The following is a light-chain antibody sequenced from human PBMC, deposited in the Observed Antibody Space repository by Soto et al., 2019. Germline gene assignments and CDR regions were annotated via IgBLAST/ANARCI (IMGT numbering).Light chain of an antibody. J-gene: IGKJ4*01. CDR3: QQRSSWSPT. CDR2: AAS. V-gene: IGKV3-11*01. CDR1: QSVSSS. Sequence: EIVLTQSPATLSLSPGERATLACRASQSVSSSLGWYQQKPGQAPRLLIYAASTRATGIPARFSASGSGTDFTLTISSLEPEDAAVYYCQQRSSWSPTFGGGTKVEIK.